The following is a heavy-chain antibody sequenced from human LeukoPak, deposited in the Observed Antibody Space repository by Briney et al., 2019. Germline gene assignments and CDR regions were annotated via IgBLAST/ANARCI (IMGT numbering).Heavy chain of an antibody. V-gene: IGHV3-64D*06. CDR2: ISNNGGNT. D-gene: IGHD2-15*01. CDR3: VKDIVVMVAATQPHYYYGMDV. J-gene: IGHJ6*02. CDR1: GFTFGSYA. Sequence: GSLRLSCSASGFTFGSYAMHWVRQAPGKGLEYVSTISNNGGNTYYADSVKGKFTISRDNSKNTLYLQMSSLRAEDTAVYYCVKDIVVMVAATQPHYYYGMDVWGQGTTVTVSS.